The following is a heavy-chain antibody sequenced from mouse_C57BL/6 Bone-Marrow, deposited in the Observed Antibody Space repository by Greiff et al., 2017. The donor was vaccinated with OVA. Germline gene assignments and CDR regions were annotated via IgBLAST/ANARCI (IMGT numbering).Heavy chain of an antibody. V-gene: IGHV1-18*01. CDR3: ARRTAQATLWFAY. Sequence: VQLQQSRPELVKPGASVKIPCKASGYTFTDYNMDWVKQSHGKSLEWIGDINPNNGGTIYNQKFKGKATLTVDKSSSTAYMELRSLTSEDTAVYYCARRTAQATLWFAYWGQGTLVTVAA. D-gene: IGHD3-2*02. CDR1: GYTFTDYN. J-gene: IGHJ3*01. CDR2: INPNNGGT.